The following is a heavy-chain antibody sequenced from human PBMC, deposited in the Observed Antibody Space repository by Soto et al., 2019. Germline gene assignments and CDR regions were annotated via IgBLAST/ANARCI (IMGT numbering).Heavy chain of an antibody. Sequence: QVQLVESGGGVVQPGGSLRLSCVASGFTFSSYGMHWVRQAPGKGLEWVAVIWYDGSNKYYADSVKGRFTISRDNSKNTLDVQMNSLRAEDTDEYYWARDGGAARSGWNYYYYYMDVWGKGTTVTVSS. J-gene: IGHJ6*03. CDR2: IWYDGSNK. V-gene: IGHV3-33*01. CDR1: GFTFSSYG. D-gene: IGHD6-6*01. CDR3: ARDGGAARSGWNYYYYYMDV.